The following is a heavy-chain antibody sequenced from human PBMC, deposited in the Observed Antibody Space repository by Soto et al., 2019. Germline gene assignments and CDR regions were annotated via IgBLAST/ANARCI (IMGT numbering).Heavy chain of an antibody. CDR3: ASSYSNYALIDYYYYGMDV. V-gene: IGHV1-3*01. D-gene: IGHD4-4*01. Sequence: ASVKVSCKASEYTFTSYAMHWVRQAPGQRLEWMGWINAGNGNTKYSQKFQGRVTITRDTSASTAYMELSSLRSEDTAVYYCASSYSNYALIDYYYYGMDVWGQGTTVTVSS. J-gene: IGHJ6*02. CDR2: INAGNGNT. CDR1: EYTFTSYA.